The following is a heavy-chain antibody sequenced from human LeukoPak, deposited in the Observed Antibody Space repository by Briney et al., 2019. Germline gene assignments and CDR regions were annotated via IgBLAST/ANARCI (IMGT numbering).Heavy chain of an antibody. D-gene: IGHD2-2*02. CDR3: ARDEYCSSTSCYNAFDI. J-gene: IGHJ3*02. CDR2: ISSSSSYI. CDR1: GFTFSSYS. V-gene: IGHV3-21*01. Sequence: GGSLRLSCAASGFTFSSYSMNWVRQAPGKGLDWVSSISSSSSYIYYADSVKGRFTISRDNAKNSLYLQMNSLRAEDTAVYYCARDEYCSSTSCYNAFDIWGQGTMVTVSS.